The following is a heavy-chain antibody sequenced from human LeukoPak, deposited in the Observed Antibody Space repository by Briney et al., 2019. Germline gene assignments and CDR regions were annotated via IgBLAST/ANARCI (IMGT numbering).Heavy chain of an antibody. Sequence: QPGGSLRLSCAASGFTFSSYAMTWVSQAPGKGLEWVSSISANGGNTYYADSVKGRFTVSRDNSKNTLYLQMNSLRDDDTAVYYCARVTGNSATYPIFDYWGQGTLVTVSS. CDR2: ISANGGNT. CDR1: GFTFSSYA. J-gene: IGHJ4*02. CDR3: ARVTGNSATYPIFDY. D-gene: IGHD1-26*01. V-gene: IGHV3-23*01.